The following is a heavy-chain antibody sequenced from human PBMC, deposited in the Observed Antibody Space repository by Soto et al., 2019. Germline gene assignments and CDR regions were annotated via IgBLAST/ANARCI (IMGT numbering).Heavy chain of an antibody. D-gene: IGHD5-12*01. CDR3: GSAVGGSPTHS. V-gene: IGHV4-59*01. CDR2: IYSSGST. J-gene: IGHJ4*02. CDR1: GASMNTYY. Sequence: QVQLQESGPGLVKPSEALSLTCTASGASMNTYYWNWFRQPPGKGLEWIGYIYSSGSTNYNPSLKRRVAISIDTSKKQLALNLTSVTASDTAVSYCGSAVGGSPTHSWGQGTLVTVSS.